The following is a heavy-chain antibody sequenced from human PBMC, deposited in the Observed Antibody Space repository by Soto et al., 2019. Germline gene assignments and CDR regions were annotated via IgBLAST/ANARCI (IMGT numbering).Heavy chain of an antibody. CDR2: IWYDGSNK. CDR3: ARSYSSGWYSPDAFDI. J-gene: IGHJ3*02. V-gene: IGHV3-33*01. Sequence: QVQLVESGGGVVQPGRSLRLSCAASGFTFSSYGMHWVRQAPGKGLEWVAVIWYDGSNKYYADSVKGRFTISRDNSKNXLYLQMNSLRAEDTAVYYCARSYSSGWYSPDAFDIWGQGTMVTVSS. CDR1: GFTFSSYG. D-gene: IGHD6-19*01.